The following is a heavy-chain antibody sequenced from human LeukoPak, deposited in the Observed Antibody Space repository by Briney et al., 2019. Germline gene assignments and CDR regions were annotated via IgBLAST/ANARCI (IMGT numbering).Heavy chain of an antibody. V-gene: IGHV4-34*01. Sequence: PSETLSLTCAVYGGSFSGYYWSWIRQPPGKGPEWIGEINHSGSTNYNPSLKSRVTISVDTSKNQFSLKLSSVTAADTAVYYCARALGYWGQGTLVTVSS. CDR2: INHSGST. J-gene: IGHJ4*02. CDR3: ARALGY. CDR1: GGSFSGYY.